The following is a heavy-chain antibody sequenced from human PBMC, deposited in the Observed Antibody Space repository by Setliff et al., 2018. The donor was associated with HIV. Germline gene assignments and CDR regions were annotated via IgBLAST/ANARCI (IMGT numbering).Heavy chain of an antibody. CDR2: INTNTGNP. J-gene: IGHJ6*03. V-gene: IGHV7-4-1*02. Sequence: ASVKVSCKASGYTFTSYSINWVRQAPGQGLEWMGWINTNTGNPTYGQGFIGRFVFSLDTSVSTAYLQISSLKAEDTAVYYCARGLGVRHGPHCYMDVWGKGTTVTVSS. CDR3: ARGLGVRHGPHCYMDV. CDR1: GYTFTSYS. D-gene: IGHD3-16*01.